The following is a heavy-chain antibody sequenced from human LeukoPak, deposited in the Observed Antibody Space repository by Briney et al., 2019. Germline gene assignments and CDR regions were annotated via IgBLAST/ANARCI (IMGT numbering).Heavy chain of an antibody. D-gene: IGHD3-16*01. CDR3: ASGGYDYVWGSETVLS. CDR2: INSDGSST. Sequence: PGGSLRLSCAASGFTFSSYWMHWVRQAPGKGLVWVSRINSDGSSTSYADSMKGRFTISRDNAKNTLYLQMNSLRAEDTAVYYCASGGYDYVWGSETVLSWGQGTLVTVSS. CDR1: GFTFSSYW. J-gene: IGHJ5*02. V-gene: IGHV3-74*01.